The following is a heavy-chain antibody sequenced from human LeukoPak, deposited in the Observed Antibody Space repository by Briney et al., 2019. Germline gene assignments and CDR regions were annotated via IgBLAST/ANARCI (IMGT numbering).Heavy chain of an antibody. D-gene: IGHD3-16*01. Sequence: ASVKVSCKASGYTFTDYYIHWVRQAPGQGLEWMGWINPNIGGTSYAQKIRGRVTMTRDTSISTAYMELSRLRPDDTAIYYCARSQFRTTNSGAWGFQPWGQGTLVTASS. CDR1: GYTFTDYY. CDR3: ARSQFRTTNSGAWGFQP. CDR2: INPNIGGT. J-gene: IGHJ1*01. V-gene: IGHV1-2*02.